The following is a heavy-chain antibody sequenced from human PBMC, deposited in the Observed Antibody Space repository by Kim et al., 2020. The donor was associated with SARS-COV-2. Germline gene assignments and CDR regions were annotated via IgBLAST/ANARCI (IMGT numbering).Heavy chain of an antibody. J-gene: IGHJ4*02. CDR3: ARALAVVGTSTDFDY. CDR2: ISAYNGNT. Sequence: ASVKVSCKASGYTFTSYGISWVRQAPGQGLEWMGWISAYNGNTNYAQKLQGRVTMTTDTSTSTAYMELRSLRSDDTAVYYCARALAVVGTSTDFDYRGQGTRVTVPS. D-gene: IGHD6-19*01. V-gene: IGHV1-18*01. CDR1: GYTFTSYG.